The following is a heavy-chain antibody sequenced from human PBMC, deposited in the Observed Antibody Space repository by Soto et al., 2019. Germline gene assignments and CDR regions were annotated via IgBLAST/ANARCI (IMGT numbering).Heavy chain of an antibody. D-gene: IGHD2-15*01. CDR3: ARTSTGYGHGDS. J-gene: IGHJ5*01. CDR1: GDSVSRGSHS. CDR2: IYYTGST. V-gene: IGHV4-61*01. Sequence: PSETLSLTCSVSGDSVSRGSHSWTWTRQPPGKGLEFLGYIYYTGSTNYNPSLKSRVTISVDTSKNQISLKLTSVTAADTAVYYCARTSTGYGHGDSWGHGILVTVSS.